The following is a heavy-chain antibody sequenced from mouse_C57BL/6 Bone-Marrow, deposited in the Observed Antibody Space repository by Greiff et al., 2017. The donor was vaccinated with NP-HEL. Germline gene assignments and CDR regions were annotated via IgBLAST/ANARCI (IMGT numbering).Heavy chain of an antibody. CDR3: ARGSSNAMDY. Sequence: VKVVESGPGLVAPSQSLSITCTVSGFSLTSYGVDWVRQSPGKGLEWLGVIWGVGSTNYNSALKSRLSISKDNSKSQVFLKMNSLQTDDTAMYYCARGSSNAMDYWGQGTSVTVSS. J-gene: IGHJ4*01. CDR2: IWGVGST. V-gene: IGHV2-6*01. CDR1: GFSLTSYG. D-gene: IGHD1-1*01.